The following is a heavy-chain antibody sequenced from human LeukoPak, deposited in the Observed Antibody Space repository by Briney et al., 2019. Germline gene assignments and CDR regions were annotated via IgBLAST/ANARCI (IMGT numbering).Heavy chain of an antibody. CDR3: ARDHLGDSYFDY. V-gene: IGHV3-23*01. CDR2: ISVSGVST. D-gene: IGHD3-10*01. J-gene: IGHJ4*02. CDR1: GFTFSSYA. Sequence: GGSLRLSSAASGFTFSSYAMSWVRQAPGKGLEWVSTISVSGVSTFYADSVKGRFTISRDTSKNTLYLQLNSLGAEDTAVYYCARDHLGDSYFDYWGQGTLVPVSS.